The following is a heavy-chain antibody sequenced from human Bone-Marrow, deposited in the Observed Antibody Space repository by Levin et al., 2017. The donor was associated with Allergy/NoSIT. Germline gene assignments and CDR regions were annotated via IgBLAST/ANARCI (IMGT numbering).Heavy chain of an antibody. CDR3: AKDWGGVVMTGTHVED. D-gene: IGHD2-21*02. CDR2: ISYDKTNI. V-gene: IGHV3-30*18. Sequence: GGSLRLSCAASGYSINSHGIHWVRQAPGKGLEWLAVISYDKTNIFYAESVKGRFTISRDNSKSTVYLQMNSLRPADTAVYYCAKDWGGVVMTGTHVEDWGQGTLVTVSP. J-gene: IGHJ4*02. CDR1: GYSINSHG.